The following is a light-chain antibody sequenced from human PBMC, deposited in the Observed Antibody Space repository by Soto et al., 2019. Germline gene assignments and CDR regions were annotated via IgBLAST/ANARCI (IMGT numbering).Light chain of an antibody. CDR3: QQYGSSPYT. Sequence: EIVLTQSPGTLSLSPGERATLSCRASQSVRNSYLAWYQQKPGQAPRLLIYGASGRATGIPDRFSGSGSGTDFTLTISRLEPEDFAVYHRQQYGSSPYTFGQGTKLEI. V-gene: IGKV3-20*01. CDR1: QSVRNSY. J-gene: IGKJ2*01. CDR2: GAS.